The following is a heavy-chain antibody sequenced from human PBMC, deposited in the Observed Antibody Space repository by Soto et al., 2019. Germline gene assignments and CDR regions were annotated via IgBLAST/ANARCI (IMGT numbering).Heavy chain of an antibody. Sequence: SVKGSCKAAGGTFSSYAISWVRQAPGQGLEWMGGIIPIFGTANYAQKFQGRVTITADESTSTAYMELSSLRSDDTAVYYCARDRGDGYNGFDYWGQGTLVTVSS. CDR2: IIPIFGTA. D-gene: IGHD5-12*01. CDR3: ARDRGDGYNGFDY. V-gene: IGHV1-69*13. J-gene: IGHJ4*02. CDR1: GGTFSSYA.